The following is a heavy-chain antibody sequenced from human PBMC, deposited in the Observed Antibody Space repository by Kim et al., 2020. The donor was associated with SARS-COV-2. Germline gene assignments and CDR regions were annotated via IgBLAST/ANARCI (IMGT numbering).Heavy chain of an antibody. CDR1: GGSINTNY. V-gene: IGHV4-59*01. D-gene: IGHD1-1*01. CDR3: ARYNSDSDAFDI. Sequence: SETLSLTCTVSGGSINTNYWSWIRQPPGKGLEWIGYIYYSGTTNYNPSLRSRVTISVDTSKKQFSLKVRSVTAADTAVYYCARYNSDSDAFDIWGQGTMVTVSS. J-gene: IGHJ3*02. CDR2: IYYSGTT.